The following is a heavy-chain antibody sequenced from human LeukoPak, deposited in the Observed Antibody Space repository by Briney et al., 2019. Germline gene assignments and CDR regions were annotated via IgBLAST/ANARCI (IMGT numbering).Heavy chain of an antibody. CDR3: ARLRYFDWSNAFDI. J-gene: IGHJ3*02. Sequence: SETLSHTCTVSGGSISSYYWSWIRQPPGKGLEWIGYIYYSGSTNYNPSLKSRVTISVDTSKNQFSLKLSSVTAADTAVYYCARLRYFDWSNAFDIWGQGTMVTVSS. CDR1: GGSISSYY. D-gene: IGHD3-9*01. CDR2: IYYSGST. V-gene: IGHV4-59*01.